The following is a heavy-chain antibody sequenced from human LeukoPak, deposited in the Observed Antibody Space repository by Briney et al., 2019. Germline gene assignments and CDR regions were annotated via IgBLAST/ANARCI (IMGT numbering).Heavy chain of an antibody. D-gene: IGHD6-13*01. V-gene: IGHV4-34*01. J-gene: IGHJ4*02. Sequence: SETLSLTCAFYGGSFSGYYWSWIRQPPGKGLEWIGEINHSGSTNYNPSLKSRVTISVDTSKNQFSLKLSSVTAADTAVYYCARVNAGVLEAAGTSADYWGQGTLVTVSS. CDR1: GGSFSGYY. CDR3: ARVNAGVLEAAGTSADY. CDR2: INHSGST.